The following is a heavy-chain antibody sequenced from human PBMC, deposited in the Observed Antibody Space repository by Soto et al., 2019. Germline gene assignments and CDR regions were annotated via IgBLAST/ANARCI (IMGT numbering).Heavy chain of an antibody. V-gene: IGHV5-10-1*01. CDR2: IDPSDSYT. CDR3: ATQPKQVPNPGY. CDR1: GYSFTSYW. D-gene: IGHD5-18*01. J-gene: IGHJ4*02. Sequence: PGESLKISCKGSGYSFTSYWISWVRQMPGKGLEWMGRIDPSDSYTNYSPSFQGHVTISADKSISTAYLQWSSLKASDTAMYYCATQPKQVPNPGYWGQGTPVTVSS.